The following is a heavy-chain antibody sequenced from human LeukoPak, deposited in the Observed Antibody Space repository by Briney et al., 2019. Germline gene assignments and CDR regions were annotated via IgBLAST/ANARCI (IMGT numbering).Heavy chain of an antibody. CDR1: GFSFSNYW. D-gene: IGHD6-13*01. CDR3: VKNSGWYCLDY. V-gene: IGHV3-7*03. CDR2: INGDGSHS. Sequence: GGSLILSCAASGFSFSNYWMTWVRQAPGKGLERVADINGDGSHSYCVDSVKGRFTLSRDNAKNSLFLQMNSLRAEDTAVYYCVKNSGWYCLDYWGQGTLVTVSS. J-gene: IGHJ4*02.